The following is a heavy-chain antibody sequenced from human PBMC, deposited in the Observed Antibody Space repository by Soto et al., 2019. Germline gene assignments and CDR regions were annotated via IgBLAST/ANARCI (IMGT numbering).Heavy chain of an antibody. CDR1: GFNFSSYA. Sequence: RSLRLYCASSGFNFSSYAMHWVRPAPGKGLEWEAVLSYDGSNKYYADSVKGRFTISRDNSKNTLYLQMNSLRAEYTAVYYCARDGGDVDTAMVRTYYCGMDVGGQGTTVTVSS. CDR2: LSYDGSNK. CDR3: ARDGGDVDTAMVRTYYCGMDV. D-gene: IGHD5-18*01. V-gene: IGHV3-30-3*01. J-gene: IGHJ6*02.